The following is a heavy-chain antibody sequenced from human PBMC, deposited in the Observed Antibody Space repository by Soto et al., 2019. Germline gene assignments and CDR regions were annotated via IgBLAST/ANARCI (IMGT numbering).Heavy chain of an antibody. CDR2: ISGSGGST. CDR1: GFTFSSYA. CDR3: AKDRGEGYATRTTVSVGGAAFDI. V-gene: IGHV3-23*01. Sequence: GGSLRLSCAASGFTFSSYAMSWVRQAPGKGLEWVSAISGSGGSTYYADSVKGRFTISRDNSKNTLYLQMNSLRAEDTAVYYCAKDRGEGYATRTTVSVGGAAFDIWGQGTMVTVSS. J-gene: IGHJ3*02. D-gene: IGHD4-17*01.